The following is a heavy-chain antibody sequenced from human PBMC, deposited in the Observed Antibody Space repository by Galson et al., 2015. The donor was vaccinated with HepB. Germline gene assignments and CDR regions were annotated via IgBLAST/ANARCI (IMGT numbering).Heavy chain of an antibody. CDR1: GFTFSSYG. J-gene: IGHJ6*02. CDR3: ARDSKSGWYDVVDYYYYGMDV. D-gene: IGHD6-19*01. Sequence: SLRLSCAASGFTFSSYGMHWVRKAPGKGLEWVAVIWYDGSNKYYADSVKGRFTISRDNAKNSLYLQMNSLRAEDTAVYYCARDSKSGWYDVVDYYYYGMDVWGQGTTVTVSS. CDR2: IWYDGSNK. V-gene: IGHV3-33*08.